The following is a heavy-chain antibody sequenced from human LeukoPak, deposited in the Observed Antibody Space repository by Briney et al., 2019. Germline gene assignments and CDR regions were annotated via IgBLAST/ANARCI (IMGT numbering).Heavy chain of an antibody. D-gene: IGHD6-6*01. CDR1: GGSISSYY. CDR3: ASTRRYSSSSTMDY. Sequence: SETLSLTCTVSGGSISSYYWSWIRQPPGKGLEWIGYIYYSGSTNYNPSLKSRVTISVDTSKNQFSLKLSSVTAADTAVYYCASTRRYSSSSTMDYWGQGTLVTVSS. J-gene: IGHJ4*02. CDR2: IYYSGST. V-gene: IGHV4-59*08.